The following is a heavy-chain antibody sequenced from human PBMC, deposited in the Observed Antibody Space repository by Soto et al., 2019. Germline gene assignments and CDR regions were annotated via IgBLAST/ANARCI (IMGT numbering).Heavy chain of an antibody. Sequence: EVQLLESGGGLVQPGGSLRLSCAASGFTFSSYAMSWVRQAPGKGLEWVSVISGSGVNSNYADSVKGRFTISRDNSKDTLYLPTNSLRAEDTAVYYCAKERGYNYGYDAMDVCGQGTTVTVSS. V-gene: IGHV3-23*01. D-gene: IGHD5-18*01. CDR2: ISGSGVNS. CDR3: AKERGYNYGYDAMDV. CDR1: GFTFSSYA. J-gene: IGHJ6*02.